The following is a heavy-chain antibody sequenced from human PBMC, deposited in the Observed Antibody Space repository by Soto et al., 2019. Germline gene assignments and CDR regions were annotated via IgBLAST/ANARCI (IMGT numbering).Heavy chain of an antibody. CDR1: GGTFSRYT. J-gene: IGHJ4*02. D-gene: IGHD3-22*01. CDR2: ITPMFGTP. V-gene: IGHV1-69*01. Sequence: QVQLVQSGAEVKKPGSSVKVSCKASGGTFSRYTITWVRQAPGQGLEWMGGITPMFGTPNYAQTFQGRVTITADESTSTDYMELSSLRSEDTAMYYCARDGTLYDSSAYYYIYWGQGTLVTVSS. CDR3: ARDGTLYDSSAYYYIY.